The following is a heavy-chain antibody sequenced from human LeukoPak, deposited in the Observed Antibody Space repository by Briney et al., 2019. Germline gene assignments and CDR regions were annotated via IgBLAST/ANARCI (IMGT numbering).Heavy chain of an antibody. CDR2: IYYSGST. Sequence: PSETLSLTCTVSGGSISSSSYYWGWIRQPPGKGLEWIGTIYYSGSTYYNPSLKSRVTISVDTSKNQFSLRLYSVTAADTAVYYCARGFECSGGSCYGHWGQGTLVTVSS. J-gene: IGHJ4*02. CDR1: GGSISSSSYY. CDR3: ARGFECSGGSCYGH. D-gene: IGHD2-15*01. V-gene: IGHV4-39*07.